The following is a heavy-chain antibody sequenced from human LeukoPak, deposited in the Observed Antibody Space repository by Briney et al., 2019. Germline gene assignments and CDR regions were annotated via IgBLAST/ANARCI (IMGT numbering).Heavy chain of an antibody. CDR2: ISSSSSYI. J-gene: IGHJ4*02. V-gene: IGHV3-21*01. CDR1: GFTFSSYS. Sequence: GGSLRLSCAASGFTFSSYSMNWVRQAPGRGLEWVSSISSSSSYIYYADSVKGRFTISRDNAKNSLYLQMNSLRAEDTAVYYCARDLLGYSSSSVGYWGQGTLVTVSS. CDR3: ARDLLGYSSSSVGY. D-gene: IGHD6-13*01.